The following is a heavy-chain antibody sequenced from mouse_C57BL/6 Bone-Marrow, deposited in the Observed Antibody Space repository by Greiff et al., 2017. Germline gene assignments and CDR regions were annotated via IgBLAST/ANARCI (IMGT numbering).Heavy chain of an antibody. CDR2: IDPSDSYT. J-gene: IGHJ3*01. CDR1: GYTFTSYW. V-gene: IGHV1-59*01. CDR3: ARGGY. Sequence: QVQLQQPGAELVRPGTSVKLSCKASGYTFTSYWMHWVKQRPGQGLEWIGVIDPSDSYTNYNQKFKGKATLTVDTSSSTAYMQLSSLTSEDSAVYYCARGGYGGQGTLVTVSA.